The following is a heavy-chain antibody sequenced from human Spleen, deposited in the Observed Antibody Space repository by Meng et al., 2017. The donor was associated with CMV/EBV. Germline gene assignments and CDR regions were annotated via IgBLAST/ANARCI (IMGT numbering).Heavy chain of an antibody. CDR2: IYYSGSN. Sequence: QVQLEESGPGLVQPSQILYLTCTVSGGSISSGDSYWSWIRQPPGKGLEWIGYIYYSGSNYYNPSLKSRVTISVDTSKNKFSLKLSSVTAADTAVYYCARALAGVDYWGQGTLVTVSS. CDR3: ARALAGVDY. CDR1: GGSISSGDSY. D-gene: IGHD6-13*01. J-gene: IGHJ4*02. V-gene: IGHV4-30-4*08.